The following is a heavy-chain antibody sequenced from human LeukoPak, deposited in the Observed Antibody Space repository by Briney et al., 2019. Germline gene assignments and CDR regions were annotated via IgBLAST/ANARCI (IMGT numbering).Heavy chain of an antibody. D-gene: IGHD5-24*01. CDR1: GVTFSGYY. CDR2: INHSGST. CDR3: ARVIYGYWVDY. J-gene: IGHJ4*02. Sequence: PSETLSRTCAVYGVTFSGYYWSWIRKPPGNGLDWNGEINHSGSTNYNPSLKSRVTISVDTSKNQFSLKLSSVTDADTAVYYCARVIYGYWVDYWGQGTLVTVSS. V-gene: IGHV4-34*01.